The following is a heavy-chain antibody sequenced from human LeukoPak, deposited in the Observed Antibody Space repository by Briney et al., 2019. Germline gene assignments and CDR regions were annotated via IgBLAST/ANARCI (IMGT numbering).Heavy chain of an antibody. Sequence: GGSLRLSCAASGFTFSDYYMSWIRQAPGKGLEWVSYISSSGSTIYYADSVKGRFTISRDNAKNSLYLQMNSLRAEDTAVYYCARAIPYSSGWYEGFLYFDYWGQGALVTVSS. CDR1: GFTFSDYY. CDR2: ISSSGSTI. D-gene: IGHD6-19*01. J-gene: IGHJ4*02. CDR3: ARAIPYSSGWYEGFLYFDY. V-gene: IGHV3-11*01.